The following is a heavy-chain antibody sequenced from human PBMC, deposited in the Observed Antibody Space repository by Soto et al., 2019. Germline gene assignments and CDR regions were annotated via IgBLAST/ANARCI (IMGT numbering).Heavy chain of an antibody. CDR2: ISGNSGSI. Sequence: DHGRRRIRKKKGKGLEWVSGISGNSGSIGYADSVKGRFTISRDNAKNSLYLQMNSLRAEDTALYYCAKDIGLVRREYFDYWGQGTLVTVSS. CDR3: AKDIGLVRREYFDY. J-gene: IGHJ4*02. CDR1: DHG. D-gene: IGHD3-10*01. V-gene: IGHV3-9*01.